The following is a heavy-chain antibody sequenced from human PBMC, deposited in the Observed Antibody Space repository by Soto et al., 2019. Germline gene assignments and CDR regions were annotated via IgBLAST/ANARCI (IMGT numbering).Heavy chain of an antibody. V-gene: IGHV4-31*03. D-gene: IGHD3-10*01. CDR3: ALTVRGHMTIYGIGV. J-gene: IGHJ6*04. Sequence: SETRSVTGTVSGGSIRSGGYYWSWIRQHPGKGLEWIGYIYYSGSTYYNPSLKSRVTISVDTSKNQFSLMLSSVTAADTAVYYSALTVRGHMTIYGIGVRVKGTTLTVPS. CDR1: GGSIRSGGYY. CDR2: IYYSGST.